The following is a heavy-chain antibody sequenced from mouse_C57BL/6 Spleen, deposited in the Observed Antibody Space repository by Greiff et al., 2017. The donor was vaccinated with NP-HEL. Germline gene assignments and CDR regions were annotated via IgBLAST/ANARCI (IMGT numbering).Heavy chain of an antibody. CDR2: IDPETGGT. J-gene: IGHJ4*01. V-gene: IGHV1-15*01. D-gene: IGHD4-1*01. CDR3: TRNWDGAMDY. CDR1: GYTFTDYE. Sequence: QVQLQQPGAELVMPGASVTLSCKASGYTFTDYEMHWVKQTPVHGLEWIGAIDPETGGTAYNQKFKGKAILTADKSSSTAYMELRSLTSEDSAVYYCTRNWDGAMDYWGQGTSVTVSS.